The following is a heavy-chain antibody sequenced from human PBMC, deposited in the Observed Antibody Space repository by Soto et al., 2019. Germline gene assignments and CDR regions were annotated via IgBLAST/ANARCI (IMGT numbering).Heavy chain of an antibody. Sequence: GGSLRLSCAASGFTFSNYAMSWVRQAPGKGLEWVSDISGSGSNTYYADSVKGRLTISRDNSKNTLYLQMSSLGAADTAVYYCAKEDRAVAGYYFDNWGQGTMVTVSS. D-gene: IGHD6-19*01. CDR1: GFTFSNYA. CDR2: ISGSGSNT. V-gene: IGHV3-23*01. CDR3: AKEDRAVAGYYFDN. J-gene: IGHJ4*02.